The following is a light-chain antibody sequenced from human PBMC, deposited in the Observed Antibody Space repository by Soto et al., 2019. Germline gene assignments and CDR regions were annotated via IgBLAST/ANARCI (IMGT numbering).Light chain of an antibody. V-gene: IGLV2-23*02. CDR2: EVN. CDR1: NSDVGSYNL. CDR3: CSYGGRSAYV. J-gene: IGLJ1*01. Sequence: QGSLKLPAWVSGSPGQSIPISCTGTNSDVGSYNLVSWYQQQPGKAPKLIIYEVNKRPSGISNRFSGSKSANTASLTISGLQAEDEADYFCCSYGGRSAYVFGTGTKVAVL.